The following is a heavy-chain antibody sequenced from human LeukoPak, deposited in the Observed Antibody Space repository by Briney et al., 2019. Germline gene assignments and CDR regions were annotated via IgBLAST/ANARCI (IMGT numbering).Heavy chain of an antibody. CDR3: ARDRGSYYVWYYFDY. CDR1: GFTFSSYA. V-gene: IGHV3-30-3*01. D-gene: IGHD1-26*01. CDR2: ISYDGSNK. Sequence: PGRSPRLSCAASGFTFSSYAMHWVRQAPGKGLEWVAVISYDGSNKYYADSVKGRFTISRDNSKNTLYLQMNSLRAEDTAVYYCARDRGSYYVWYYFDYWGQGTLVTVSS. J-gene: IGHJ4*02.